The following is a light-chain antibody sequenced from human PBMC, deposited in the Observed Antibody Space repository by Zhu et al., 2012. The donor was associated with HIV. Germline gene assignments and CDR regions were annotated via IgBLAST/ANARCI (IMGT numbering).Light chain of an antibody. CDR1: QSVNSNY. J-gene: IGKJ1*01. V-gene: IGKV3-20*01. Sequence: EIVLTQSPGTLSLSPGESATLSCRASQSVNSNYFDWYQKKPGQPPRLLIYSTSTRAIGIPDRFTGSGSGTDFTLVINRLETEDFAIYYCQQHYNLWTFGQGTRLEMK. CDR3: QQHYNLWT. CDR2: STS.